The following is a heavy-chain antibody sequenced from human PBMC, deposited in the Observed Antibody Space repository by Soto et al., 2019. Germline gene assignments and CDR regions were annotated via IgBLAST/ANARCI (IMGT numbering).Heavy chain of an antibody. CDR1: GFTFSSYW. J-gene: IGHJ6*03. CDR2: INSDGSST. Sequence: GGSLRLSCAASGFTFSSYWMHWVRQAPGKGLVWVSRINSDGSSTSYADSVKGRFTISRDNAKNTLYLQTNSLRAEDTAVYYCARHGDVVPGYMDVWGKGTTVTVSS. V-gene: IGHV3-74*01. D-gene: IGHD2-2*01. CDR3: ARHGDVVPGYMDV.